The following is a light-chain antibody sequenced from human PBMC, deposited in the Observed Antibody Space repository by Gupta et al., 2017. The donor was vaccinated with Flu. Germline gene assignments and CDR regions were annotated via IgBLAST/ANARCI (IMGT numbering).Light chain of an antibody. Sequence: TGTSSDVGGKNYVSWYQQHPGKAPKLIIYGVYQRPSGVPDRFSGSKSGNTASLTISGLQAEDEADYYCCSYGDNWVFGGGTKLTVL. CDR2: GVY. V-gene: IGLV2-11*03. J-gene: IGLJ3*02. CDR3: CSYGDNWV. CDR1: SSDVGGKNY.